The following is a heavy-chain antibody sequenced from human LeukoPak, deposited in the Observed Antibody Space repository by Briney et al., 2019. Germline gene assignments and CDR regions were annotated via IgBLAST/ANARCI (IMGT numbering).Heavy chain of an antibody. CDR3: ARASGSYANFDH. J-gene: IGHJ4*02. CDR2: ITSGSSTI. D-gene: IGHD3-10*01. V-gene: IGHV3-48*02. CDR1: GFTFSSYA. Sequence: GGSLRLSCAASGFTFSSYAMSWVRQAPGKGLEWVSYITSGSSTIYYADSVRGRFTISRDNAKNSLYLQMNSLRDEDTALYYCARASGSYANFDHWGQGTLVTVSS.